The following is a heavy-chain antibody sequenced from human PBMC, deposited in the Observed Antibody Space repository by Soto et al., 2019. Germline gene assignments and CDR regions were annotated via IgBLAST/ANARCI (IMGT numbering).Heavy chain of an antibody. D-gene: IGHD5-12*01. CDR1: GFTFTKYA. Sequence: VGSLRLSCATSGFTFTKYAMTWVRQGPGKGLEWVSSISAGGVSTYFADSVKGRFTISRDNSKNTLFLHMNSLRAEDTAVYYCAKMYRGYSGYIQSWGQGTLVTVSS. CDR2: ISAGGVST. CDR3: AKMYRGYSGYIQS. V-gene: IGHV3-23*01. J-gene: IGHJ5*02.